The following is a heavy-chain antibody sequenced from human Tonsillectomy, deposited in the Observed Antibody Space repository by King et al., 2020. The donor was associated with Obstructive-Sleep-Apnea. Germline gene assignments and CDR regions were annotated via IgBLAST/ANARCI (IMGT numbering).Heavy chain of an antibody. CDR2: IFSNDEK. V-gene: IGHV2-26*01. J-gene: IGHJ4*02. CDR1: GFSLSNARMG. D-gene: IGHD3-9*01. Sequence: TLKESGPVLVKPPETLTLTCTVSGFSLSNARMGVSWIRQPPGTALEWLAHIFSNDEKSYSTSLKSRLTISKDTSKSQVVLTMTNMDPVDPATYYCARILIRYFDWLYFDYWGQGTLVTVSS. CDR3: ARILIRYFDWLYFDY.